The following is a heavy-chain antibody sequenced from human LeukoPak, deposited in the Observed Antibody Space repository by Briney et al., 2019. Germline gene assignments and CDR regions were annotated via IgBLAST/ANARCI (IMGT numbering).Heavy chain of an antibody. CDR2: INSDGSST. CDR1: GFTFSTYW. J-gene: IGHJ4*02. Sequence: PGGSLRLSCAASGFTFSTYWMHWVRQAPGKGVVWVSRINSDGSSTTYADSVKGRFTISRDNAKNTLYLQMNSLRADDTAVYYCARDHYSSPDYWGQGTLVTVSS. D-gene: IGHD6-13*01. CDR3: ARDHYSSPDY. V-gene: IGHV3-74*01.